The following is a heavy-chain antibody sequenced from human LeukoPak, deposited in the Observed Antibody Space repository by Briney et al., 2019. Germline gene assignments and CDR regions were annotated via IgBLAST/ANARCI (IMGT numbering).Heavy chain of an antibody. Sequence: GGSLRLSCAASGYTFSSYAMHWVRQAPGKGLEWVAVISYDGSNKYYADSVKGRFTISRDNSKNTLYLQMNSLRAEDTAVYYCARDLRPRILGALDYWGQGTLVTVSS. D-gene: IGHD2-21*01. CDR1: GYTFSSYA. CDR2: ISYDGSNK. CDR3: ARDLRPRILGALDY. V-gene: IGHV3-30*01. J-gene: IGHJ4*02.